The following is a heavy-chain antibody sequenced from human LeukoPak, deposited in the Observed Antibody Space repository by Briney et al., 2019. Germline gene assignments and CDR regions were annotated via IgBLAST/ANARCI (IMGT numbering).Heavy chain of an antibody. CDR3: ATRSCSISACRASSCHCMDF. CDR1: GFTFSSYW. CDR2: IKQDGSKK. Sequence: GGSLRLSCAASGFTFSSYWMSWVRQAPGKGLEWVANIKQDGSKKYYVDSVKGRFTISRDNAKSSLYLQLNSLRAEDTAVYYCATRSCSISACRASSCHCMDFRGKGTTVTVSS. D-gene: IGHD2-2*01. J-gene: IGHJ6*03. V-gene: IGHV3-7*01.